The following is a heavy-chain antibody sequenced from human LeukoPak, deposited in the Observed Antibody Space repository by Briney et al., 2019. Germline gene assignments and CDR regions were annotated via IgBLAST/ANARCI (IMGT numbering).Heavy chain of an antibody. CDR1: GYIFSIYW. J-gene: IGHJ3*02. D-gene: IGHD2-2*01. CDR3: ARVRVPAAGLPDASDI. Sequence: GESLKISCKASGYIFSIYWIAWGRQIPGKGLEWMGIIYPSDSDRRYSPSFQGRVTFSADKSISTAYLQWTSLKASDTAMYYCARVRVPAAGLPDASDILGPGTKVIVSS. V-gene: IGHV5-51*01. CDR2: IYPSDSDR.